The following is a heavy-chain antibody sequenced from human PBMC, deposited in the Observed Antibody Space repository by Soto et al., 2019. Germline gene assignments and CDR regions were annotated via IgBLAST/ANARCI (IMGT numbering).Heavy chain of an antibody. CDR3: ANDAGPLGTNDWYFDV. V-gene: IGHV3-23*01. CDR2: ISKGGDYI. CDR1: GYKFSNYA. D-gene: IGHD3-16*01. Sequence: EVQLLESGGGLVQPGGSLRLSCAASGYKFSNYAMTWVRQAPGKGLEWVSCISKGGDYIYYADAVKGRVTISRDRSTSTLYLQMNGLTADETAVYYCANDAGPLGTNDWYFDVWGSGTLVTVSP. J-gene: IGHJ2*01.